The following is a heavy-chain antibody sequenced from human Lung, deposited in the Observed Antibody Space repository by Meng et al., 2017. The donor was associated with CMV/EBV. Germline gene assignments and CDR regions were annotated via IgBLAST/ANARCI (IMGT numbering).Heavy chain of an antibody. D-gene: IGHD3-10*02. CDR3: AGLLPSGKYVHHWFDP. CDR1: GGVINVYY. CDR2: ISYDGTT. Sequence: SXTLSLXCAVSGGVINVYYWSWIRQPPGKGLEWVGSISYDGTTSYNPSLNSRVTISLDTSKSQFSLKLTSVTAADTALYYCAGLLPSGKYVHHWFDPWAPGTXVTVSS. V-gene: IGHV4-59*12. J-gene: IGHJ5*01.